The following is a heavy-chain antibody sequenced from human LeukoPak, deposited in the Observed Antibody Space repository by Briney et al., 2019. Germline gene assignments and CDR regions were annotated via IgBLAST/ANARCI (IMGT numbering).Heavy chain of an antibody. CDR2: ISYDGGNK. CDR1: GFTFSSND. Sequence: GGSLRLSCAASGFTFSSNDIHWVRQAPGKGLEWVVVISYDGGNKYYADSVKGRFTISRDNSKNTLYLQMNSLRAEDTAVYYCCNRAFDIWGQGTMVTVSS. J-gene: IGHJ3*02. D-gene: IGHD2/OR15-2a*01. CDR3: CNRAFDI. V-gene: IGHV3-30*03.